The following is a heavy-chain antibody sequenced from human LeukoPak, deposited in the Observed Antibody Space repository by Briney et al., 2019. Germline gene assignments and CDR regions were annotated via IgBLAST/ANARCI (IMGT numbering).Heavy chain of an antibody. V-gene: IGHV1-8*03. CDR3: ARVQLWSPYYYYYYMDV. CDR2: MNPNSGNT. CDR1: GYPFTSYD. D-gene: IGHD5-18*01. Sequence: GPVKVSCKASGYPFTSYDINWVRQATGQGLEWMGWMNPNSGNTGYAQKFQGRVTITRNTSISTAYMELSSLRSEDTAVYYCARVQLWSPYYYYYYMDVWGKGTTVTVSS. J-gene: IGHJ6*03.